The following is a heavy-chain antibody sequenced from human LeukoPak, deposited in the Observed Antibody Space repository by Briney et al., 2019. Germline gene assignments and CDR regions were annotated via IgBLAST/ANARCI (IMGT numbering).Heavy chain of an antibody. J-gene: IGHJ4*02. CDR3: ARNSPQSSTWYRALFDY. V-gene: IGHV3-74*01. D-gene: IGHD6-13*01. Sequence: GGSLRLSCAASGFMFSSYWMHWVRQAPGKGLVWVSRINSDGSSTSNADSVRGRFTVSRDNAKNTLYLQMNSLRAEDTAVYYCARNSPQSSTWYRALFDYWGQGTLVTVSS. CDR1: GFMFSSYW. CDR2: INSDGSST.